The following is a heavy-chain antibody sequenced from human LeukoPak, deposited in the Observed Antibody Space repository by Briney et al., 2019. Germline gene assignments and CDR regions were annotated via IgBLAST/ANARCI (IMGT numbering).Heavy chain of an antibody. Sequence: GGSLRLSCAASGFTFSSYWMSWVRQAPGKGLEWVANIKQDGSEKYYVDSVKGRFTISRDNAKNSLYLQMNSLRAEDTAVYYCAKVLPYCSSTSCYTRGGFDYWGQGTLVTVSS. CDR3: AKVLPYCSSTSCYTRGGFDY. V-gene: IGHV3-7*01. CDR1: GFTFSSYW. J-gene: IGHJ4*02. CDR2: IKQDGSEK. D-gene: IGHD2-2*02.